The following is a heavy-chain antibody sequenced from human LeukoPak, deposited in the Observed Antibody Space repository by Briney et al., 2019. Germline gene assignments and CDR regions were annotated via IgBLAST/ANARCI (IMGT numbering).Heavy chain of an antibody. CDR3: ARGLGGHATIVSSGDLDY. CDR1: GGSFSGYY. V-gene: IGHV4-34*01. Sequence: SETLSLTCAVYGGSFSGYYWSWIRQPPGKGLEWIGEINHSGSTNYNPSLKSRVTISVDTSKDQFSLKLSSVTAADTAVYSCARGLGGHATIVSSGDLDYWGQGTLVTVSS. CDR2: INHSGST. J-gene: IGHJ4*02. D-gene: IGHD2-15*01.